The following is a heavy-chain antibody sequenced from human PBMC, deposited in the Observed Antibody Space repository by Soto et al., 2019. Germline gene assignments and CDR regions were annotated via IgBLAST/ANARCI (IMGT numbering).Heavy chain of an antibody. V-gene: IGHV1-18*01. CDR3: ARVWYSNGWFAPHFDY. CDR1: GYTFTSYG. D-gene: IGHD6-19*01. Sequence: QVQLVKSGAEVKKPGASVKVSCKASGYTFTSYGISWVLQAPGQGLEWMGCISDYNGDTKYAQKVQGRVTMTEDTSTSTVYMELRSLRADDTAVYYCARVWYSNGWFAPHFDYWGQVALVTVSS. J-gene: IGHJ4*02. CDR2: ISDYNGDT.